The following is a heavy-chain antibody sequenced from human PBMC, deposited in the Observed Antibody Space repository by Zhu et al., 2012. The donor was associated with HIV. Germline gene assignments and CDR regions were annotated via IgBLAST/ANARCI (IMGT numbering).Heavy chain of an antibody. D-gene: IGHD3-10*01. CDR1: GYSISSGYY. CDR2: IYHSGST. J-gene: IGHJ4*02. Sequence: QVQLQESGPGLVKPSETLSLTCTVSGYSISSGYYWGWIRQPPGKGLEWIGSIYHSGSTYYNPSLKSRVTISVDTSKNQFSLKLSSVTAADTAVYYCASRYPGGDSRTGGXTTWGQGNPGPPSPQ. CDR3: ASRYPGGDSRTGGXTT. V-gene: IGHV4-38-2*02.